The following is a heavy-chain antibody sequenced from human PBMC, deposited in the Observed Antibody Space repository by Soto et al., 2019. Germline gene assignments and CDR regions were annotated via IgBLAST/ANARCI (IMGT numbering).Heavy chain of an antibody. D-gene: IGHD5-12*01. CDR2: IIPIFGTA. Sequence: QEQLVQSGAEVKKPGSSVKVSCKASGGTFSSYAISWVRQAPGQGLEWMGGIIPIFGTANYAQKFQGRVTITADESTSTAYMELSSLRSEDTAVYYCARDRDGYNPPTNYYGMDVWGQGTTVTVSS. V-gene: IGHV1-69*01. J-gene: IGHJ6*02. CDR3: ARDRDGYNPPTNYYGMDV. CDR1: GGTFSSYA.